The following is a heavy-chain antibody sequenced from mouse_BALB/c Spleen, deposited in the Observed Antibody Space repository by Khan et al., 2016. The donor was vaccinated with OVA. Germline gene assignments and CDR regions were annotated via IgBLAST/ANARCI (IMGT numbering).Heavy chain of an antibody. CDR3: ARSTYRYAFAY. CDR2: MIYSGNT. V-gene: IGHV3-8*02. J-gene: IGHJ3*01. CDR1: GDSITSGY. D-gene: IGHD2-14*01. Sequence: EVQLQESGPSLVKPSQTLSLTCSVTGDSITSGYWSWIRKFPGNKLEYMGYMIYSGNTYYNHSLKSLISITRHTSKNQYYLQLNSVTTEDTATYYCARSTYRYAFAYWGQGTLVTVSA.